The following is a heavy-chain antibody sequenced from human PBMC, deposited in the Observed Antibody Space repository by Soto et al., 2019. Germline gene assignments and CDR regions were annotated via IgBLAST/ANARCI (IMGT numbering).Heavy chain of an antibody. D-gene: IGHD6-25*01. J-gene: IGHJ6*02. CDR2: IYINGST. Sequence: GGSLRLSWAASGFSVSSNYMGWVRQAPGEGLEWVAIIYINGSTDYADSVQGRFSVSRDIYKNTLFLQMNNLRAEDTAVYFCSGDPSGYDEGDWYHGVDVWGQGTTVTVSS. V-gene: IGHV3-53*01. CDR1: GFSVSSNY. CDR3: SGDPSGYDEGDWYHGVDV.